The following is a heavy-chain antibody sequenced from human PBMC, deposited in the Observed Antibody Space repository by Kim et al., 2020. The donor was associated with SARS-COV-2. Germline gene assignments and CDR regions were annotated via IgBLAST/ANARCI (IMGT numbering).Heavy chain of an antibody. D-gene: IGHD2-15*01. CDR3: ARDGKFCSACMDV. CDR2: ISGSSSHT. Sequence: GGSLRLSCAASGFTFSDSYMSWIRQAPGKGLEWLSYISGSSSHTNYADSVKGRFTISRDNAKKSLFLQMNSLRAEDTALYYCARDGKFCSACMDVWGQGT. CDR1: GFTFSDSY. V-gene: IGHV3-11*06. J-gene: IGHJ6*02.